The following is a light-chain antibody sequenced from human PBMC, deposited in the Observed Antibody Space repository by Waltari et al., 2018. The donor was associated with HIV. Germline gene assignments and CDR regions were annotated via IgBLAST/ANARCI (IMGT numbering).Light chain of an antibody. Sequence: QSVLTQSPSASGTPGQRVTISCSGSSSNIGSNAVDWYQHRPGTAPTLLDHTNNQRPSGIPDRSSGSKAGTSASLAISGLQSEDESDYYCAAWDDSLNGYVFGSGTKVTVL. CDR3: AAWDDSLNGYV. CDR2: TNN. J-gene: IGLJ1*01. V-gene: IGLV1-44*01. CDR1: SSNIGSNA.